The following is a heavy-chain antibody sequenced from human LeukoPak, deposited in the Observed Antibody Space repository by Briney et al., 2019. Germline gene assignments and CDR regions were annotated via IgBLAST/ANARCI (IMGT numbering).Heavy chain of an antibody. J-gene: IGHJ5*02. CDR2: IGTTGDT. Sequence: QPGGSLRLSCAASGFTFSSYDMHWVRQPAGKGLEWVSGIGTTGDTHYAASVKGRFTISRENAKNSLYLQMNSLGAGDTAVYYCARGKRYSSSWFYNRFDPWGQGTLVTVSS. CDR1: GFTFSSYD. V-gene: IGHV3-13*01. CDR3: ARGKRYSSSWFYNRFDP. D-gene: IGHD6-13*01.